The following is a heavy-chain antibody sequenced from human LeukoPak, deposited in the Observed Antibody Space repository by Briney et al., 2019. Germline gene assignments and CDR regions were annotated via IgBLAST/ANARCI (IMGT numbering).Heavy chain of an antibody. D-gene: IGHD2-2*01. CDR2: ISYDGSNK. V-gene: IGHV3-30-3*01. J-gene: IGHJ5*02. CDR3: ARDPVPAAMIHWFDP. Sequence: GRSLRLSCAASGFTFSSYAMHWVRQAPGKGLEWVAVISYDGSNKYYADSVKGRFTISRDNSKNTLYLQMNSLRAEDTAVYYCARDPVPAAMIHWFDPWGQGPLVTVSS. CDR1: GFTFSSYA.